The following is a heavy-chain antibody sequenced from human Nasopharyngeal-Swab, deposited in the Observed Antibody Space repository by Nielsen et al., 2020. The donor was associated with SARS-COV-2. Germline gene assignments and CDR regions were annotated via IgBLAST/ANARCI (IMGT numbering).Heavy chain of an antibody. CDR3: ARDLAGYYDSSGYHAFDI. Sequence: ASVKVSCKASGGTFTSYYMHWVRQAPGQGLEWMGIINPSGGSTSYAQKFQGRVTMTRDTSTSTVYMELSSLRSEDTAVYYCARDLAGYYDSSGYHAFDIWGQGTMVTVSS. J-gene: IGHJ3*02. CDR1: GGTFTSYY. D-gene: IGHD3-22*01. CDR2: INPSGGST. V-gene: IGHV1-46*01.